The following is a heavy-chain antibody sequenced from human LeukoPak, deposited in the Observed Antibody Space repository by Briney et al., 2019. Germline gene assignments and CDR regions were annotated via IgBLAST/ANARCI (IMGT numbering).Heavy chain of an antibody. CDR2: INDSEST. Sequence: SETLSLTCAVYGGSFSGHFWSWIRQTPEKGLEWIGEINDSESTNYNPSLKSRVTISADMSKNQFSLKLSSVTAADTALYYCARGTDGMATVFDYWGQEPWSPSPQ. V-gene: IGHV4-34*01. CDR3: ARGTDGMATVFDY. J-gene: IGHJ4*01. D-gene: IGHD5-24*01. CDR1: GGSFSGHF.